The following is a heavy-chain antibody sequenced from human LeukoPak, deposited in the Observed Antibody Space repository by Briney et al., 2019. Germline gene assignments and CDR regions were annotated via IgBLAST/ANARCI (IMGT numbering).Heavy chain of an antibody. CDR2: IYHSGST. V-gene: IGHV4-30-2*01. CDR1: GGSISSGVYY. CDR3: ARGPAAIGAFDI. D-gene: IGHD6-13*01. Sequence: PSETLSLTCTVSGGSISSGVYYWSWIRQPPGKGLEWIGYIYHSGSTYYNPSLKSRVTISVDKSKNQFSLKLSSVTAADTAVYYCARGPAAIGAFDIWGQGTMVTVSS. J-gene: IGHJ3*02.